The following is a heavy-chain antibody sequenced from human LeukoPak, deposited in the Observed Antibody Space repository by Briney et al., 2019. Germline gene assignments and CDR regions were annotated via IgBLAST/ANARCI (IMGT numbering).Heavy chain of an antibody. D-gene: IGHD1-7*01. CDR1: GFTFSDYY. V-gene: IGHV3-11*01. Sequence: PGGSLRLSCAASGFTFSDYYMSWLRQAPGKGLEWVSYISSSGSTIYYADSVKGRFTISRDNAKNSLYLQMNSLRAEDTAVYYCARDLSPRGGTGTYLYQLDYWGQGTLVTVSS. CDR2: ISSSGSTI. CDR3: ARDLSPRGGTGTYLYQLDY. J-gene: IGHJ4*02.